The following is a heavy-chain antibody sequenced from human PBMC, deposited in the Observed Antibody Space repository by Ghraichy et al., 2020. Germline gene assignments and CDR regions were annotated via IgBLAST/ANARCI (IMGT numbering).Heavy chain of an antibody. D-gene: IGHD2-2*01. Sequence: LSLTCAASGFTFSSYAMSWVRQAPGKGLEWVSAISGSGGSTYYADSVKGRFTISRDNSKNTLYLQMNSLRAEDTAVYYCAKDGTDCSSTSCYDYWGQGTLVTVSS. CDR1: GFTFSSYA. CDR2: ISGSGGST. V-gene: IGHV3-23*01. J-gene: IGHJ4*02. CDR3: AKDGTDCSSTSCYDY.